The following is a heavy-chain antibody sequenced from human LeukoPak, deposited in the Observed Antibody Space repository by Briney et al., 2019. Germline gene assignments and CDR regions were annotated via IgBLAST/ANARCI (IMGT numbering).Heavy chain of an antibody. J-gene: IGHJ2*01. Sequence: SVKVSCKASGGTFSSYAISWVRQAPGQGLEWMGGIIPIFGTANYAQKFQGRVTITADESTSTAYMELSSLRSEDTAVYYCARVDLGYDSSGYRRYFDLWGRGTLVTVPS. D-gene: IGHD3-22*01. CDR1: GGTFSSYA. CDR3: ARVDLGYDSSGYRRYFDL. CDR2: IIPIFGTA. V-gene: IGHV1-69*13.